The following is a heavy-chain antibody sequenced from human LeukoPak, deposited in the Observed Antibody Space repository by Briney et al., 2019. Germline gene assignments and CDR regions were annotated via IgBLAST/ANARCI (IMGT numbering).Heavy chain of an antibody. D-gene: IGHD5-18*01. CDR2: IKQDGSEK. V-gene: IGHV3-7*04. CDR3: AMDSYGPDDY. CDR1: GFTFTRYW. Sequence: GGSLRLSCAASGFTFTRYWMSWVRQAPGKGLEWVANIKQDGSEKHYVDSVKGRFTISRDNAQNSLYLQMNSLRVEDTAVYYCAMDSYGPDDYWGQGTLVTVSS. J-gene: IGHJ4*02.